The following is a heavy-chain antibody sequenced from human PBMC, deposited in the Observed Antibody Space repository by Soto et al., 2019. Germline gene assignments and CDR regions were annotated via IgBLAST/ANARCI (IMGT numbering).Heavy chain of an antibody. J-gene: IGHJ6*02. Sequence: GASVKVSCKASGYTFTGYYMHWVRQAPGRGLEWMGWINPNSGGTNYAQKFQGRVTMTRDTSISTAYMELSRLRSDDTAVYYCARDSGYDPYYYYGMDVWGQGTTVTVSS. CDR2: INPNSGGT. V-gene: IGHV1-2*02. CDR3: ARDSGYDPYYYYGMDV. CDR1: GYTFTGYY. D-gene: IGHD5-12*01.